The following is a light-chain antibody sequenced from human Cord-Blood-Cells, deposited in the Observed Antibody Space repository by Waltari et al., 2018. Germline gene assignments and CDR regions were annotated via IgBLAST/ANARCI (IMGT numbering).Light chain of an antibody. Sequence: QSALTQPRSVSGSPGQSVTISCTGTSSDVGGYNYVSWYQQHPGKAPKLMIYDVSKRPSGVPDRFSGSKSGNTAYLTISGLQAEDEADYYCCSYAGSYTLVFGTGTKVTVL. V-gene: IGLV2-11*01. CDR2: DVS. CDR1: SSDVGGYNY. J-gene: IGLJ1*01. CDR3: CSYAGSYTLV.